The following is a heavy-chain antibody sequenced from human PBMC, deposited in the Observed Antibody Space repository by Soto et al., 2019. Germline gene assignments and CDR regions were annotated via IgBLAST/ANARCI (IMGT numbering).Heavy chain of an antibody. J-gene: IGHJ6*03. CDR2: IYPGDSDT. D-gene: IGHD5-12*01. V-gene: IGHV5-51*01. Sequence: ESLKISCKGSGYSFTSYWIGWVRQMPGKGLEWMGIIYPGDSDTRYSPSFQGQVTISADKSISTAYLQWSSLKASDTAMYYCARQIDSGYVGPAYYYMDVWGKGTTVTVSS. CDR3: ARQIDSGYVGPAYYYMDV. CDR1: GYSFTSYW.